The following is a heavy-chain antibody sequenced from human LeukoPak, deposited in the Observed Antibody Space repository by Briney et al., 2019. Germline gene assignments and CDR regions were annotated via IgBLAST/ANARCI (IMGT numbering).Heavy chain of an antibody. J-gene: IGHJ5*02. Sequence: PSETLSLTCTVSGGSISSGGYSWSWIRQPPGKGLEWIGYIYHSGSTYYNPSLKSRVTISVDRSKNQFSLKLSSVTAADTAVYYCARGPITMIVVVPALGWFDPWGQGTLVTVSS. CDR1: GGSISSGGYS. CDR3: ARGPITMIVVVPALGWFDP. CDR2: IYHSGST. V-gene: IGHV4-30-2*01. D-gene: IGHD3-22*01.